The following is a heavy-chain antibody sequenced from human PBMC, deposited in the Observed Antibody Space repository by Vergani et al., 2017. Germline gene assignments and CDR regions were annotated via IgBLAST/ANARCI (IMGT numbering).Heavy chain of an antibody. CDR1: GGSFTSYH. CDR3: ARVNTETNGHLYYYYYMDV. D-gene: IGHD4-11*01. V-gene: IGHV4-34*01. CDR2: IDHTGRP. Sequence: QVQLQQWGGGLLKPSETLSLTCVVNGGSFTSYHWTWIRQSPGEGLEWVGDIDHTGRPDYNPSLKSRLTMSVAKSRNQFSLTINSVTATDTAIYFCARVNTETNGHLYYYYYMDVWGQGTAVTVS. J-gene: IGHJ6*03.